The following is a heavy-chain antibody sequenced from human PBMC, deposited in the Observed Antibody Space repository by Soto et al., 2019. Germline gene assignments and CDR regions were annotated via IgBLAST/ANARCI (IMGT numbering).Heavy chain of an antibody. V-gene: IGHV3-9*01. D-gene: IGHD2-15*01. CDR3: ARAPTGGTWPVYFDW. J-gene: IGHJ4*02. Sequence: VQLVESGGGLVQPGRSLRLSCTASAFSFGDFAMHWVRQVPGKGLEWVSGINWNGNYIGNADSVKGRFTVSRDNAKNSLYLQMNSLRPEDTALYYCARAPTGGTWPVYFDWWGRGTRVTVSS. CDR1: AFSFGDFA. CDR2: INWNGNYI.